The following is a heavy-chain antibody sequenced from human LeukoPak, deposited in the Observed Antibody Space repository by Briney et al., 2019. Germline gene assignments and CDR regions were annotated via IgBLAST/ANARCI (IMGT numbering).Heavy chain of an antibody. CDR1: GFTFDDYG. J-gene: IGHJ4*02. V-gene: IGHV3-20*04. CDR3: AREGYCSSTSCYDY. CDR2: INWNGGST. Sequence: PGGSLRLSCAASGFTFDDYGMSWVRQAPGKGLEWVSGINWNGGSTGYADSVKGRFTISRDNAKNSLYLQMNSLRAEDTAVYYCAREGYCSSTSCYDYWGQGTLVTVSS. D-gene: IGHD2-2*01.